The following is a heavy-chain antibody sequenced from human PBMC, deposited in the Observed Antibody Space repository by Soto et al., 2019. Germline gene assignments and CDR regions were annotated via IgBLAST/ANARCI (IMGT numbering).Heavy chain of an antibody. CDR2: IYYSGSA. Sequence: PSETLSLTCNVSGDSITSGGYYWSWIRQQPGKGLEWIGNIYYSGSANYDPSLRSRVTISLNTSKNQFSLNLNSVTAADTAIYYCARWTYCGGDCYWLDFWGQGTLVTVSS. V-gene: IGHV4-61*08. CDR1: GDSITSGGYY. J-gene: IGHJ4*02. D-gene: IGHD2-21*02. CDR3: ARWTYCGGDCYWLDF.